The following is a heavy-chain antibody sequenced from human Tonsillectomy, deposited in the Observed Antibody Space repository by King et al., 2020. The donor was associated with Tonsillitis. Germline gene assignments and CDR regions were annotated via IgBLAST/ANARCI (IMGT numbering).Heavy chain of an antibody. J-gene: IGHJ4*02. CDR2: TNPGSGAS. Sequence: QMQLVQSLTEVKKPGASVKVSCKASGYSFSGFYIHWVRQTPGQGLEWMGWTNPGSGASTYAHDYQGRLSLTSDTSISTAYLELRRLTSDDTAVYYCARIFSSTTRPYYFDLWGQGTLVTVSS. CDR3: ARIFSSTTRPYYFDL. D-gene: IGHD2-2*01. V-gene: IGHV1-2*02. CDR1: GYSFSGFY.